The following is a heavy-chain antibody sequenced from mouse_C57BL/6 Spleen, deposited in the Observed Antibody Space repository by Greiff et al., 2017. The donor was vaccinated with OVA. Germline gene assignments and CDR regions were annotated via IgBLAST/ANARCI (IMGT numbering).Heavy chain of an antibody. CDR3: ARRRYYGAYAMDY. Sequence: EVQLMESGGGLVQPGGSLKLSCAASGFTFSDYYMYWVRQTPEKRLEWVAYISNGGGSTYYPDTVKGRFTISRDNAKNTLYLQMGRLKSEDTAMYYCARRRYYGAYAMDYWGQGTSVTVSS. J-gene: IGHJ4*01. CDR1: GFTFSDYY. D-gene: IGHD1-1*01. V-gene: IGHV5-12*01. CDR2: ISNGGGST.